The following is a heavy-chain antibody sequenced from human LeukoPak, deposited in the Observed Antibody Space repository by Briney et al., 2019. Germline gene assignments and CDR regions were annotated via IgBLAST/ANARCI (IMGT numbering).Heavy chain of an antibody. J-gene: IGHJ4*02. D-gene: IGHD3-10*01. CDR1: GGSISSGGYY. V-gene: IGHV4-31*03. Sequence: SQTLSLTCTVSGGSISSGGYYWSWIRQHPGKGLEWGGYIYYSGSTHYNPSLKSRVTISVDTSKNQFSLKLSSVTAAGTAVYYCAREHRPKPMVRGVFDYWGQGTLVTVSS. CDR3: AREHRPKPMVRGVFDY. CDR2: IYYSGST.